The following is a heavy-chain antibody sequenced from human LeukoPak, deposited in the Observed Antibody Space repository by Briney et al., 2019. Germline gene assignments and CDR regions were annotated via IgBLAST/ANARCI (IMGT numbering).Heavy chain of an antibody. J-gene: IGHJ4*02. CDR3: ARRVFGSGRTRLIDY. V-gene: IGHV1-18*01. Sequence: ASVKVSCKASGYTFTSYGISWVRQAPGQGLEWMGWISAYNGNTNYAQKLQGRVTMTTDTSTSTAYMELRSPRSDDTAVYYCARRVFGSGRTRLIDYWGQGTLVTVSS. CDR2: ISAYNGNT. D-gene: IGHD3-3*01. CDR1: GYTFTSYG.